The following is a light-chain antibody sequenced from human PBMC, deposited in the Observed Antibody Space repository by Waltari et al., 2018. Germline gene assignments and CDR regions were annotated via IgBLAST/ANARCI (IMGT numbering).Light chain of an antibody. CDR2: GAF. CDR1: QSVSSN. J-gene: IGKJ4*01. Sequence: EIVMTQSTATLSVSPGERATLSCRAGQSVSSNLAWYQKKPGQAPRLLIYGAFTRATGIPARFSGSGSGTEFTLTINSLQSEDFAVYYCQQYNNWPSFGGGTKVEIK. CDR3: QQYNNWPS. V-gene: IGKV3-15*01.